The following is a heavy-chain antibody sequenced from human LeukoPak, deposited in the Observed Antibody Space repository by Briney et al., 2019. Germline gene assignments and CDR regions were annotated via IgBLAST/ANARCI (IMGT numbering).Heavy chain of an antibody. Sequence: GGSLRLSCAASGFTFSSYEMNWVRQAPGKGLEWVSSISSSSSYIYYADSVKGRFTISRDNAKNSLYLQMNSLRAEDTAVYYCARDLRRTTVTSDDAFDIWGQGTMVTVSS. V-gene: IGHV3-21*01. CDR1: GFTFSSYE. J-gene: IGHJ3*02. CDR3: ARDLRRTTVTSDDAFDI. D-gene: IGHD4-17*01. CDR2: ISSSSSYI.